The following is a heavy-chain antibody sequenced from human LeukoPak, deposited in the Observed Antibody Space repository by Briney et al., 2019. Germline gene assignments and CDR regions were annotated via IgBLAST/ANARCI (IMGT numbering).Heavy chain of an antibody. CDR1: GFTVSSNY. J-gene: IGHJ4*02. CDR2: IYSGGYT. Sequence: GGSLRLSCAASGFTVSSNYMSWVRQAPGKGLEWVSMIYSGGYTYYADSVKGRFTISRDNSKNTLSLQMNSLRAEDTAVYYCARDPRMTTVSGDWGQGTPVTVSS. D-gene: IGHD4-11*01. V-gene: IGHV3-53*01. CDR3: ARDPRMTTVSGD.